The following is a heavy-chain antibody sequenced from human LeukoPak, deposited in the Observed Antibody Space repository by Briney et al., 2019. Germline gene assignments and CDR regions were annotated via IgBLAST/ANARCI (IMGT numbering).Heavy chain of an antibody. D-gene: IGHD2-2*03. J-gene: IGHJ6*04. V-gene: IGHV3-21*01. CDR1: GFTFSSYS. CDR2: ISSSSSYI. Sequence: KPGGSLRLSCAASGFTFSSYSMNWVRQAPGKGLKWVSSISSSSSYIYYADSVKGRFTISRDNAKNSLYLQMNSLRAEDTAVYYCARDELGYCSSTSCPRNYGMDVRGKGTTVTVSS. CDR3: ARDELGYCSSTSCPRNYGMDV.